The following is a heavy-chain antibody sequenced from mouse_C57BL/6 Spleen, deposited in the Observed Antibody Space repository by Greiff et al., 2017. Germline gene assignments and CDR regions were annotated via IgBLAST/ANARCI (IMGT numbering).Heavy chain of an antibody. J-gene: IGHJ2*01. CDR3: ARNYYGSSYDY. V-gene: IGHV1-69*01. D-gene: IGHD1-1*01. Sequence: QVQLQQPGAELVMPGAPGRRSCKASGYTFTGYWMHWVKQRPGQGLEWIGEIDPSDSYTNYNQKFKGKSTLTVDKSSSTAYMQLSSLTSEDSAVNYCARNYYGSSYDYWGQGTTLTVSS. CDR1: GYTFTGYW. CDR2: IDPSDSYT.